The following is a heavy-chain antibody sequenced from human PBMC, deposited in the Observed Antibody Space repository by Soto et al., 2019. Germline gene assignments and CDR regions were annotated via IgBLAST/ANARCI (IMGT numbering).Heavy chain of an antibody. Sequence: HPGGSLRLSCAASGFTFSSYAMSWVRQAPGKGLEWVSAISGSGGSTYYADSVKGRFTISRDNSKNTLYLQMNSLRAEDTAVYYCAKFGVDFWSGYYWFDPWGQGTLVTVSS. D-gene: IGHD3-3*01. CDR2: ISGSGGST. V-gene: IGHV3-23*01. J-gene: IGHJ5*02. CDR3: AKFGVDFWSGYYWFDP. CDR1: GFTFSSYA.